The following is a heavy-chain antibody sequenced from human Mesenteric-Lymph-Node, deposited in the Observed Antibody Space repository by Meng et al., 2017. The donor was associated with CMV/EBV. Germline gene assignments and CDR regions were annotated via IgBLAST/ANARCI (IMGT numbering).Heavy chain of an antibody. J-gene: IGHJ5*02. CDR3: ARDSSSYWFDP. CDR2: VNHRGNT. Sequence: SETLSLTCTVSGDSIGSRYYWAWLRQPPGKGLEWSGSVNHRGNTYYRASLESRVSISVDTSKNQFSLKMWSVTATDTAVYYCARDSSSYWFDPWGQGTLVTVSS. V-gene: IGHV4-38-2*02. CDR1: GDSIGSRYY. D-gene: IGHD6-6*01.